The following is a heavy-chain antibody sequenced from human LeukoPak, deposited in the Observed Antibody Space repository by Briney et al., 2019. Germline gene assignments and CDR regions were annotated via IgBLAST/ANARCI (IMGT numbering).Heavy chain of an antibody. Sequence: GGSLRLSCSASGFTFSSYAMRWVRQAPGKGLEYVSAISSNGGSTYYADSVKGRFTISRDNSKNTLYLQMSSLRAEDTAVYYCVNLFSDTVTTVDYWGQGTLVTVSS. J-gene: IGHJ4*02. CDR2: ISSNGGST. CDR1: GFTFSSYA. V-gene: IGHV3-64D*06. D-gene: IGHD4-17*01. CDR3: VNLFSDTVTTVDY.